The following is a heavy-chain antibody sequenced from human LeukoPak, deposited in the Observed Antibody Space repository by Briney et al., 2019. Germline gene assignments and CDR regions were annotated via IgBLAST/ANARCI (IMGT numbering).Heavy chain of an antibody. CDR1: GYTFTSYD. V-gene: IGHV1-2*02. Sequence: ASVKVSCKASGYTFTSYDINWVRQVPGQGLEWMGWINPNSGGTNYAQKFQGRVTMTRDTSISTAYMELSRLRSDDTAVYYCARVYTNYYDSSGYYYEVPFDYWGQGTLVTVSS. D-gene: IGHD3-22*01. CDR3: ARVYTNYYDSSGYYYEVPFDY. J-gene: IGHJ4*02. CDR2: INPNSGGT.